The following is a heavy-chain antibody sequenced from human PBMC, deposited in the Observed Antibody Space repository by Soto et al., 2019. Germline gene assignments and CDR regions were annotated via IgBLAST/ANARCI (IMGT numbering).Heavy chain of an antibody. Sequence: ASVKVSCKASGYTFTSYYMHWVRQAPGQGLEWMGIINPSGGSTSYAQKFQGRVTMTRDTSTSTVYMELSSLRSEDTAVYYCAREGVVVVPAAMLVRYYYYYMDVWGKGTTVTVSS. CDR2: INPSGGST. D-gene: IGHD2-2*01. J-gene: IGHJ6*03. CDR3: AREGVVVVPAAMLVRYYYYYMDV. CDR1: GYTFTSYY. V-gene: IGHV1-46*03.